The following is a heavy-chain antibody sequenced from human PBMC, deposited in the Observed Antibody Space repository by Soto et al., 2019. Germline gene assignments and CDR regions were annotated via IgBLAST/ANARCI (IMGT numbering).Heavy chain of an antibody. J-gene: IGHJ4*02. CDR3: ARSQTTVTSYDY. CDR1: GGSISSSRCH. V-gene: IGHV4-39*01. Sequence: SETLSLTCTVSGGSISSSRCHWGWIRQPPGKGLEWIASIKYSGTTFYNPSLKSRVTLSVDTSKNQFALKLSSVTAAETAVYYCARSQTTVTSYDYWGQGTLVTVSS. D-gene: IGHD4-17*01. CDR2: IKYSGTT.